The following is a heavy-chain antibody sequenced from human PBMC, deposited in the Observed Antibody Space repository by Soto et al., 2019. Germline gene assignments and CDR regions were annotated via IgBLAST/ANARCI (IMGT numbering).Heavy chain of an antibody. V-gene: IGHV4-39*01. D-gene: IGHD2-8*01. CDR1: GGSISSSSYY. CDR2: IYYSGST. Sequence: QLQLQESGPGQVKPSETLSLTCTVSGGSISSSSYYWGWIRQPPGKGLEWIGSIYYSGSTYYNPSLKSRVTIYSYASQAQFALPLRPAPAAEAAVYHCARQLGYCTKGVCPYDCRGQGTLVTVCS. CDR3: ARQLGYCTKGVCPYDC. J-gene: IGHJ4*02.